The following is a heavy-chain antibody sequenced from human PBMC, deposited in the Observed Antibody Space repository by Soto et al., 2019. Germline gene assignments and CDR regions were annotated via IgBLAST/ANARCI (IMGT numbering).Heavy chain of an antibody. J-gene: IGHJ3*02. CDR1: GGTFSSYA. CDR2: IIPIFGTA. D-gene: IGHD5-12*01. Sequence: AASVKVSCKASGGTFSSYAISWVRQAPGQGLEWMGGIIPIFGTANYAQKFQGRVTITADESTSTAYMELSSLRSEDTAVYYCARDRYSGHDYDAFDIWGQGTMVTVSS. CDR3: ARDRYSGHDYDAFDI. V-gene: IGHV1-69*13.